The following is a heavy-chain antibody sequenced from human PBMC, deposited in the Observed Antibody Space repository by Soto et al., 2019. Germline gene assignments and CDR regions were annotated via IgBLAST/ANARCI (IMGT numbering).Heavy chain of an antibody. CDR2: ISGSGGST. CDR1: GFTFSSYA. D-gene: IGHD5-12*01. Sequence: GGSLRLSCSASGFTFSSYAMSWVRQAPGKGLEWVSAISGSGGSTYYADSVKGRFTISRDNSKNTLYLQMNSLRAEDTTVYYCAKDRGVATIDGWFDPWGQGTLVTVSS. J-gene: IGHJ5*02. V-gene: IGHV3-23*01. CDR3: AKDRGVATIDGWFDP.